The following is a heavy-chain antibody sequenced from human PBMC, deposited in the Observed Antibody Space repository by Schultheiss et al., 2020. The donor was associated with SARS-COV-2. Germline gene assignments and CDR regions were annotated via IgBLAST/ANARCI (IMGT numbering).Heavy chain of an antibody. V-gene: IGHV4-34*01. Sequence: SETLSLTCAVYGGSFSGYYWSWIRQPPGKGLEWIGYIYHSGSTYYNPSLKSRVTISVDRSKNQFSLKLDSVTAADTAVYYCARDDVDIVATTYFDYWGQGTLVTVSS. J-gene: IGHJ4*02. D-gene: IGHD5-12*01. CDR2: IYHSGST. CDR3: ARDDVDIVATTYFDY. CDR1: GGSFSGYY.